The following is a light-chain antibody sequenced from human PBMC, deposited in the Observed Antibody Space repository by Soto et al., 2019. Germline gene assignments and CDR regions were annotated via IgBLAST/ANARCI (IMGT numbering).Light chain of an antibody. CDR2: LNSDGSH. CDR1: SGHSSYA. V-gene: IGLV4-69*01. Sequence: QSVLTQSPSASASLGASVKLTCTLSSGHSSYAIAWHQQQPEKGPRYLMKLNSDGSHSKGDVIPDRFSGSSSGAERYLTISSLQSEDEADYYCQTWGTGIHYVFGTGTKVTVL. J-gene: IGLJ1*01. CDR3: QTWGTGIHYV.